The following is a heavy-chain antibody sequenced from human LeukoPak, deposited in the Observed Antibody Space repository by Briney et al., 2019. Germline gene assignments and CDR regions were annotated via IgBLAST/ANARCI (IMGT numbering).Heavy chain of an antibody. D-gene: IGHD3-3*01. CDR2: ISSGSSYI. V-gene: IGHV3-21*01. J-gene: IGHJ4*02. CDR3: ARIERTSYYDFWSGYYTCFYFDY. Sequence: GGSLRLSCAASGFTFSTHTMNWVRQAPGKGLEWVSSISSGSSYIYYADSVKGRFTISRDNAKNSLYLQMKSLRDEDTAVYYCARIERTSYYDFWSGYYTCFYFDYWGQGTLVTVSS. CDR1: GFTFSTHT.